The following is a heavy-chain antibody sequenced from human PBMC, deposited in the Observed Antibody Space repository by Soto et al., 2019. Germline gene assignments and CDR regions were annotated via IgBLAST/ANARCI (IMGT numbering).Heavy chain of an antibody. CDR3: AKGQTTVTIHYFDY. J-gene: IGHJ4*02. CDR1: GLNFDDFA. V-gene: IGHV3-9*01. CDR2: ITWNSRVL. Sequence: PGGSLRLSCVGTGLNFDDFAMHWVRQAPGKGLEWVSGITWNSRVLAYADSVKGRFTISRDNARNSLYLQMDSLRDEDTALYYCAKGQTTVTIHYFDYWGQGTLVTVSS. D-gene: IGHD4-17*01.